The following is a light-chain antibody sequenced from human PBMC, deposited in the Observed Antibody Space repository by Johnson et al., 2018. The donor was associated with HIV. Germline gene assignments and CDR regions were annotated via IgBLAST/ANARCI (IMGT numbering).Light chain of an antibody. Sequence: QSVLTQPPSVSAAPGQNVNISCSGGSSNIGTNYVSWYQQFPGTAPKLLIYENNKRPSGIPDRFSGSKSGTSATLGITGLRTGDEADYYCGTWDSSLSAGGVFGTGTKVTVL. CDR1: SSNIGTNY. CDR3: GTWDSSLSAGGV. CDR2: ENN. V-gene: IGLV1-51*02. J-gene: IGLJ1*01.